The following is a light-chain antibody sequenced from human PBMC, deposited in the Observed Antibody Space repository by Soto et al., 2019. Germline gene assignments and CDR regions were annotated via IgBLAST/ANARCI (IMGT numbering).Light chain of an antibody. CDR1: ESIARH. CDR3: QQTYSTLSIT. J-gene: IGKJ5*01. Sequence: DIQMTQSPSSLSASVGDRVTITCRASESIARHLNWYQQKPGKAPKLLIYAASSLHNGVPSRFRGGGSGTDFPLTISNLQPEDVATYYCQQTYSTLSITFGQGTRLEIK. CDR2: AAS. V-gene: IGKV1-39*01.